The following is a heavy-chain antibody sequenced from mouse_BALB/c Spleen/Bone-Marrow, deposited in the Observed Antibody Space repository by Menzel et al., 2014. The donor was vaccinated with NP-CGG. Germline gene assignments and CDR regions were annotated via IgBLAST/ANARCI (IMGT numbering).Heavy chain of an antibody. CDR3: VRQNYDYAWFAY. Sequence: EVQLVESGGGLVQPKGSLKLSCAASRFTFNTYAMNWVRQAPGKGLEWVARIRSKSNNYATYYADSVKDRFTISRDDSQSMLYLQMNNLKTEDTAMYYCVRQNYDYAWFAYWGQGTLVTVSA. V-gene: IGHV10-1*02. J-gene: IGHJ3*01. CDR2: IRSKSNNYAT. D-gene: IGHD2-4*01. CDR1: RFTFNTYA.